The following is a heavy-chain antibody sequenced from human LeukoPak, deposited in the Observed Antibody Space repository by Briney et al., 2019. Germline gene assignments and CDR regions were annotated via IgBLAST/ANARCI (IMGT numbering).Heavy chain of an antibody. CDR2: ISGGGGST. J-gene: IGHJ6*02. V-gene: IGHV3-23*01. Sequence: GGSLRLSCAASGFTFSSYAMSWVRQAPGKGLEWVSAISGGGGSTYYADSVKGRFTISRDNSKNTLYLQMNSLRAEDTAVYYCSCSLFYYYGMDVWGQGTTVTVSS. CDR3: SCSLFYYYGMDV. D-gene: IGHD2-15*01. CDR1: GFTFSSYA.